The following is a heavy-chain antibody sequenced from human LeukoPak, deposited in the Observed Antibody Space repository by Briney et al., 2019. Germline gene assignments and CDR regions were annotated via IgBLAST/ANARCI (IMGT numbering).Heavy chain of an antibody. V-gene: IGHV7-4-1*02. J-gene: IGHJ4*02. CDR1: GYTFTSYD. CDR2: INTYTGNP. Sequence: ASVKVSCKASGYTFTSYDINWVRQAPGQGLEWLGWINTYTGNPTYAQRFTGRFVFSLDTSVSTAYLQISSLKAEDTAVYYCARSEDYGSGSYSTYWGQGTLVTVSS. D-gene: IGHD3-10*01. CDR3: ARSEDYGSGSYSTY.